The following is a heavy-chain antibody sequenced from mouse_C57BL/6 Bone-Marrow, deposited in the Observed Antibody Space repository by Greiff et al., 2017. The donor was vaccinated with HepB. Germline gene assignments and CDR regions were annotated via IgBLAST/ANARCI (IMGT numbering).Heavy chain of an antibody. CDR3: TRAVVIYAMDY. J-gene: IGHJ4*01. Sequence: QVQLQHSGAELVRPGASVTLSCKASGYTFTDYEMHWVKQTPVHGLEWIGAIDPETGGTAYNQKFKGKAILTADKSSSTAYMELRSLTSEDSAVYYCTRAVVIYAMDYWGQGTSVTVSS. V-gene: IGHV1-15*01. CDR1: GYTFTDYE. CDR2: IDPETGGT.